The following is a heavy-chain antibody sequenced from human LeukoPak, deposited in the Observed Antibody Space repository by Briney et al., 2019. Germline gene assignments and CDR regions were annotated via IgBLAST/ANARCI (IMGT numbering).Heavy chain of an antibody. Sequence: GASAKVSCKASGGTFSSYAIRWGRQAPGQGLEWMGGIIPIFGTANYTQKFQGRVTITTDESTSTAYRELSSLRSEDTAVYYCARYYYDSRGSWGAFDIWGQGTMVTVSS. CDR2: IIPIFGTA. J-gene: IGHJ3*02. CDR1: GGTFSSYA. D-gene: IGHD3-22*01. CDR3: ARYYYDSRGSWGAFDI. V-gene: IGHV1-69*05.